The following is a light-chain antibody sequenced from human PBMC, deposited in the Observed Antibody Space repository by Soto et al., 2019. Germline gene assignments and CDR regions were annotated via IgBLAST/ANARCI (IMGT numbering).Light chain of an antibody. CDR3: QQHINRLS. CDR2: DAS. J-gene: IGKJ4*01. Sequence: EIVLKQTPATLSLSPGERATLSCRASQSVSNYLAWYQQKPGQAPRLLIYDASNRATGIPARFSGSGSGTDFTLTISTLEPEDFEVYYCQQHINRLSFGGGTKVDIK. V-gene: IGKV3-11*01. CDR1: QSVSNY.